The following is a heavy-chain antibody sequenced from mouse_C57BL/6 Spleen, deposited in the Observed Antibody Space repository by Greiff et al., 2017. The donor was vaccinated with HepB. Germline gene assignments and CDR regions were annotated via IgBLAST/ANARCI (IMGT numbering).Heavy chain of an antibody. Sequence: VQLQESGAELVRPGASVMLSCKASGYTFTDYEMHWVKQTPVHGLEWIGAIDPETGGTAYNQKFKGKAILTADKSSSTAYMELRSLTSEDSAVYYCTTPLITTVVAVDYWGQGTTLTVSS. CDR2: IDPETGGT. CDR3: TTPLITTVVAVDY. D-gene: IGHD1-1*01. J-gene: IGHJ2*01. V-gene: IGHV1-15*01. CDR1: GYTFTDYE.